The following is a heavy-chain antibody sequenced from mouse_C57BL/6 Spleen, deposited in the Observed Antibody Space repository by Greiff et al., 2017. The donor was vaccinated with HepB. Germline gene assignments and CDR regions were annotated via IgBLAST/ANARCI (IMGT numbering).Heavy chain of an antibody. V-gene: IGHV1-69*01. CDR1: GYTFTSYW. CDR2: IDPSDSYT. CDR3: AKSGAYLDY. Sequence: QVQLQQPGAELVMPGASVKLSCKASGYTFTSYWMHWVKQRPGQGLEWIGEIDPSDSYTNYNQKFKGKSTLTVDKSSSTAYMQLSSLTSEDSAVYSCAKSGAYLDYWGQGTTLTVSS. J-gene: IGHJ2*01. D-gene: IGHD3-1*01.